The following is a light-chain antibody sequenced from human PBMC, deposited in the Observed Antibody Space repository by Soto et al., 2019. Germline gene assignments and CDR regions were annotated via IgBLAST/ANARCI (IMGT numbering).Light chain of an antibody. CDR1: QSVSSNY. V-gene: IGKV3-20*01. J-gene: IGKJ1*01. CDR2: GAS. CDR3: QQYGRSPWT. Sequence: EIVLTQSPGTLSLSPGERATLSCRASQSVSSNYLAWYQQKLGQAPRLLIYGASSRATGFPDRFSGSGSGTDFPLTIRRLEPEDGAVYYCQQYGRSPWTFGQGTKVEIK.